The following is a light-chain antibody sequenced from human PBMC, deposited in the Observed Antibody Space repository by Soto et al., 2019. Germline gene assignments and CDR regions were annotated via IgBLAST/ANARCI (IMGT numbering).Light chain of an antibody. V-gene: IGLV3-21*02. CDR1: TVGSKS. J-gene: IGLJ1*01. CDR3: QVWDTTSDQGV. CDR2: DDS. Sequence: SYELTQPPSVSVAPGQTATVTRGGNTVGSKSVHWYQQKPGQAPVLVGYDDSDRPSGIPERFSGSNSGNTATLTISMVEAGDEADYYCQVWDTTSDQGVFGTGTKLTVL.